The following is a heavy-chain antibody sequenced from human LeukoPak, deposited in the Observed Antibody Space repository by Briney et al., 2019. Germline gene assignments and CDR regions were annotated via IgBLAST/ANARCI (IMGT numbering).Heavy chain of an antibody. D-gene: IGHD5-12*01. V-gene: IGHV3-48*03. CDR3: ARALSYSGYDFDH. CDR1: GFTFSSFE. CDR2: ISSNSRNI. Sequence: GGSLRLSCAASGFTFSSFEMXWVRXTPRKXLEWVSYISSNSRNIYYADSVKGRFTISRDNAKNSLYLQMNSLRAEDTAVYYCARALSYSGYDFDHWGQGTLVTVSS. J-gene: IGHJ4*02.